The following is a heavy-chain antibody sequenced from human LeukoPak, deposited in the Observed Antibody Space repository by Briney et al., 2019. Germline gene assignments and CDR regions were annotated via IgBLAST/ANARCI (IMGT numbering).Heavy chain of an antibody. Sequence: ASVKVSCKASGGTFSSYAISWVRQATGQGLEWMGWMNPNSGNTGYAQKFQGRVTMTRNTSISTAYMELSSLRSEDTAVYYCARASNPVGMDVWGQGTTVTVSS. CDR1: GGTFSSYA. V-gene: IGHV1-8*02. CDR2: MNPNSGNT. CDR3: ARASNPVGMDV. J-gene: IGHJ6*02.